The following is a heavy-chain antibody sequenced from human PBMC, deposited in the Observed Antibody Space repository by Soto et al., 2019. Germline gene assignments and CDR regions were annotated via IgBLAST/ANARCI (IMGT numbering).Heavy chain of an antibody. J-gene: IGHJ4*02. CDR1: GFSLSTNT. CDR2: ISNDGRRK. V-gene: IGHV3-30*04. D-gene: IGHD2-21*02. CDR3: ARVATAMTYDF. Sequence: GGSLRLSCAASGFSLSTNTMHWVRQVPGKGLEWVASISNDGRRKHYADFVKGRFTISRDTANNILYLEMNSLRAEDTSLYYCARVATAMTYDFWGQGTQVTVSS.